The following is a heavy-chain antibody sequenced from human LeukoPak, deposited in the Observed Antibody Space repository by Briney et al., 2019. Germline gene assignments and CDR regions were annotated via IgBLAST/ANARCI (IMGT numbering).Heavy chain of an antibody. D-gene: IGHD6-13*01. CDR2: ISGSGGST. V-gene: IGHV3-23*01. CDR1: GFTFSSYA. CDR3: AKVTSSSWYFDY. J-gene: IGHJ4*02. Sequence: GGSLRLSCAASGFTFSSYAMSWVRQAPGRGLEWVSAISGSGGSTYYADYVKGRFTISRHNSKNTLYLQMNSLRAEDTAVYYCAKVTSSSWYFDYWGQGTLVTVSS.